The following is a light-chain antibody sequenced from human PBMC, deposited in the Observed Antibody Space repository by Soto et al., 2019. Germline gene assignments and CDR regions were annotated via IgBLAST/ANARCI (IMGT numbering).Light chain of an antibody. CDR3: QRYGSSPWT. J-gene: IGKJ1*01. V-gene: IGKV3-20*01. CDR2: GAS. Sequence: EVGLTQSPGTLSLSPGERATLSCRASQSVSSSYLAWYQQKPGQAPRLLIYGASSRATGIPDRFSGSGSGTDFTLTISRLEPEDFAVYYCQRYGSSPWTSGQGSKLVIK. CDR1: QSVSSSY.